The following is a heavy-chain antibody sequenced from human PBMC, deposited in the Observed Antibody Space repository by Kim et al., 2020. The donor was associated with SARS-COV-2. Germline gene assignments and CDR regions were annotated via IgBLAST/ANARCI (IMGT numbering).Heavy chain of an antibody. CDR2: IYYSGST. J-gene: IGHJ6*01. V-gene: IGHV4-39*01. D-gene: IGHD6-13*01. Sequence: SETLSLTCTVSGGSISSSSYYWGWIRQPPGKGLEWIGSIYYSGSTYYNPSLKSRVTISVDTSKNQFSLKLSSVTAADTAVYYCARRGSSLFDYYGMDVWG. CDR1: GGSISSSSYY. CDR3: ARRGSSLFDYYGMDV.